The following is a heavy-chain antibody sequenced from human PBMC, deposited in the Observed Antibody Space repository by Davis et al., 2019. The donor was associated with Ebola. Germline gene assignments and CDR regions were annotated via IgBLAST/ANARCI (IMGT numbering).Heavy chain of an antibody. CDR2: ISYDGSNK. V-gene: IGHV3-30*18. CDR1: GFTFSSYG. J-gene: IGHJ6*02. CDR3: AKCIGDLEGYYYYYGMDV. Sequence: GESLKISCAASGFTFSSYGMHWVRQAPGKGLEWVAVISYDGSNKYYADSVKGRFTISRDNSKNTLYLQMNSLRAEDTAVYYCAKCIGDLEGYYYYYGMDVWGQGTTVTVSS. D-gene: IGHD3-10*01.